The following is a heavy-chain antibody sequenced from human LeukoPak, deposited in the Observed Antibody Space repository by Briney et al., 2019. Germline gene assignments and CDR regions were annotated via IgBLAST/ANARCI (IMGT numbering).Heavy chain of an antibody. CDR3: ARDSNYVFDI. CDR1: GFTFSSYS. V-gene: IGHV3-48*04. J-gene: IGHJ3*02. D-gene: IGHD1-1*01. CDR2: ISSTGATK. Sequence: GGSLRLSCAASGFTFSSYSMNWVRQPPGKGLEWVSYISSTGATKAYADSVKGRFTISRDNAKNSLYLQMNSLRAEDTAVYYCARDSNYVFDIWGQGTMVTVSS.